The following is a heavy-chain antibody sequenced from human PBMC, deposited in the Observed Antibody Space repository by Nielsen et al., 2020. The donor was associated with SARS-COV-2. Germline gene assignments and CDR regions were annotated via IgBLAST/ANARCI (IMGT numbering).Heavy chain of an antibody. Sequence: ASVKVSCKASGYTFTSYAMNWVRQAPGQGLEWMGWINTNTGNPTYAQGFTGRFVFSLDTSVSTAYLQISSLKAEDTAVYYCARDKTILWFGELSQPNWFDPWGQGTLVTVSS. CDR2: INTNTGNP. CDR1: GYTFTSYA. CDR3: ARDKTILWFGELSQPNWFDP. J-gene: IGHJ5*02. V-gene: IGHV7-4-1*02. D-gene: IGHD3-10*01.